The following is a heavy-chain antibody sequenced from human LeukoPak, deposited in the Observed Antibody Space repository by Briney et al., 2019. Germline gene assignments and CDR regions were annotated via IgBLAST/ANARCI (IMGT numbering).Heavy chain of an antibody. J-gene: IGHJ4*02. CDR3: ARDLPDCSGGSCYSEGVY. CDR2: INWNGGST. CDR1: GFTFDDYG. D-gene: IGHD2-15*01. Sequence: GGSLRLSCAASGFTFDDYGMSWVRQAPGKGLEWVSGINWNGGSTGYADSVKGRFTISRDNAKNSLYVQMNSLRAEDTALYYCARDLPDCSGGSCYSEGVYWGQGTLVTVSS. V-gene: IGHV3-20*04.